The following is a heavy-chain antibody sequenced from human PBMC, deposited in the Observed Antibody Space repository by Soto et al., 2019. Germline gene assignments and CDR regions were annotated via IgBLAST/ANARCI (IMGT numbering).Heavy chain of an antibody. V-gene: IGHV4-59*01. D-gene: IGHD2-2*03. CDR3: ARDLGIGSGPFDA. Sequence: QVQLQESGPGLVKPSETLSLTCTVSGDSITSYYWSWIRQPPGKALEWIGYIYYSGSTDNDPSLKSRVTMSLDPSKKQFSLKLKSVTAADMAVYYCARDLGIGSGPFDAWGQGTMVTVSS. J-gene: IGHJ3*01. CDR2: IYYSGST. CDR1: GDSITSYY.